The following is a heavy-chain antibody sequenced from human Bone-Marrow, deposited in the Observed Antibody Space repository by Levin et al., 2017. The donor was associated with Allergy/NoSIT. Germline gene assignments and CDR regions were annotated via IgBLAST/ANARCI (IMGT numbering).Heavy chain of an antibody. CDR3: VRPINRAAGEWYFDL. V-gene: IGHV4-39*01. CDR1: GGSISGDSYY. J-gene: IGHJ2*01. D-gene: IGHD3-10*01. CDR2: MYYRGRT. Sequence: SETLSLTCTVSGGSISGDSYYWGWVRQSPGKGLEWIGNMYYRGRTYYNPSLKSRVTTSVDTSKEQFSLKVNSVTAADTAVYDCVRPINRAAGEWYFDLWGRGTLVTVSS.